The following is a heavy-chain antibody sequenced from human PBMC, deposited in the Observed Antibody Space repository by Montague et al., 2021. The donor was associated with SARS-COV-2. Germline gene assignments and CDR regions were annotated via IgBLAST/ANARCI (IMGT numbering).Heavy chain of an antibody. J-gene: IGHJ4*02. CDR2: IDWXDDK. D-gene: IGHD6-13*01. Sequence: PALVKSTQTLTLTCTFSGFSLSTSGMCVSWIRQPPGKALEWLALIDWXDDKYYSTSLKTRLTISKDTSKNQVVLTMTNMDPVDTATYYCARIFDSSWPTFDYWGQGTLVTASS. CDR3: ARIFDSSWPTFDY. CDR1: GFSLSTSGMC. V-gene: IGHV2-70*01.